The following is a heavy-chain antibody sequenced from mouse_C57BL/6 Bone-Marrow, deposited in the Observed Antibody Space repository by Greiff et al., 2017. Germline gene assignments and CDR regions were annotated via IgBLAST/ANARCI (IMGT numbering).Heavy chain of an antibody. CDR1: GYTFTSYW. D-gene: IGHD3-1*01. CDR3: VRTPRELYYLDY. CDR2: IHPNSGST. Sequence: QVQLQQPGAELVKPGASVKLSCKASGYTFTSYWMHWVKQRPGQGLEWIGMIHPNSGSTNYNEKVKSKVTLTIDKSSSTVYMQLISLTSEDSAVYYCVRTPRELYYLDYWGQGTTLTVSS. V-gene: IGHV1-64*01. J-gene: IGHJ2*01.